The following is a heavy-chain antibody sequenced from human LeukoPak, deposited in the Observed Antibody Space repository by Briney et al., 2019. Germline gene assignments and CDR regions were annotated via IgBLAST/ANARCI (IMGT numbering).Heavy chain of an antibody. D-gene: IGHD4-17*01. Sequence: PGGSLRLSCAASGFTFSSYAMHWVRQAPGKGLEWVAVISYDGSNKYYADSVKGRFTISRDNSKNTLYLQMNSLRAEDTAVYYCARDQGYGDFTGAFDIWGQGTMVTVSS. CDR2: ISYDGSNK. J-gene: IGHJ3*02. CDR3: ARDQGYGDFTGAFDI. V-gene: IGHV3-30-3*01. CDR1: GFTFSSYA.